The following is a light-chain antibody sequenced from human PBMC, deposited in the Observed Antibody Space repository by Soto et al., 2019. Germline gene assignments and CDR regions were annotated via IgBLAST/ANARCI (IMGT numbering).Light chain of an antibody. CDR3: QQYNSDSRT. V-gene: IGKV1-5*01. CDR2: DAS. Sequence: DIQMTQSPSTLSASVGDRVTITCRASQSISTWLAWYQQKPGNAPKLLIFDASNLESGVPSRFSGSGSGTEFTLTIDSLQPDDFATYYCQQYNSDSRTFGQGTRWIS. CDR1: QSISTW. J-gene: IGKJ1*01.